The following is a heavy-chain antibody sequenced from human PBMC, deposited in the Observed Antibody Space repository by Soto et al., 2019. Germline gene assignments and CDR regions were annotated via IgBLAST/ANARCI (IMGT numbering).Heavy chain of an antibody. CDR1: GFAFSRYA. D-gene: IGHD2-8*01. CDR3: ARDYGVSRYYFDC. V-gene: IGHV3-23*01. Sequence: EVQLLESGGGLVQPGGSLRLSCAASGFAFSRYAMTWVRQAPGKGLEWVSMIAGSGDSTYYADSVKGRFTISRDNXKNILYLQMNSLRAEDTAIYVCARDYGVSRYYFDCWGQGTLATVSS. J-gene: IGHJ4*02. CDR2: IAGSGDST.